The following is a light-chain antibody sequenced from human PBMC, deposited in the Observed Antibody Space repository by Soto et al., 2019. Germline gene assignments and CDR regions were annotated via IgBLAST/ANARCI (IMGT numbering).Light chain of an antibody. J-gene: IGLJ1*01. V-gene: IGLV2-8*01. Sequence: QSLLTQPPSASGSPGQSVTISFTGTKNDIGDYDVVSWYQHHPHKTPRLNIHELVPRPSAVPDRFSGSKSVNTAALTVSGLQAAEEADYFCKSYAGSNGDVFGSGPKVTV. CDR2: ELV. CDR1: KNDIGDYDV. CDR3: KSYAGSNGDV.